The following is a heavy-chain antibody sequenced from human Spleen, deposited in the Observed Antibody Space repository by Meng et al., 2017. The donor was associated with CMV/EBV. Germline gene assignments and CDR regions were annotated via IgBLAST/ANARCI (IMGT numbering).Heavy chain of an antibody. CDR2: INPSGGST. D-gene: IGHD5-18*01. CDR3: ARDAPGDTAMVTWAFDY. CDR1: GYNFTSYY. V-gene: IGHV1-46*01. Sequence: ASVKVSCKASGYNFTSYYMHWVRQAPGQGLEWMGIINPSGGSTSYAQKFQGRVTMTRDTSTSTVYMELSSLRSEDTAVYYCARDAPGDTAMVTWAFDYCGQGTLVTVSS. J-gene: IGHJ4*02.